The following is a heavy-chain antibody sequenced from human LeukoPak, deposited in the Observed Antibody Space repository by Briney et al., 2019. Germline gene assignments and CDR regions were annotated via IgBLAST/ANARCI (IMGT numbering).Heavy chain of an antibody. V-gene: IGHV4-39*01. CDR2: IYYSGST. J-gene: IGHJ4*02. CDR3: ARRMATVVTPGGYFDY. CDR1: GGSISSSSYY. Sequence: PSETLSLTCTVSGGSISSSSYYWGWIRQPPGKGLEWIGSIYYSGSTYYNPSLKGRVTISVDTSKNQFSLKLSSVTAADTAVYYCARRMATVVTPGGYFDYWGQGTLVTVSS. D-gene: IGHD4-23*01.